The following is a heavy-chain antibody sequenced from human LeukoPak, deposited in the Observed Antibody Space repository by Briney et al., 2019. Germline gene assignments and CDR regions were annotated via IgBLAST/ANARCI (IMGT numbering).Heavy chain of an antibody. V-gene: IGHV3-30*02. CDR1: GFTFSSYG. CDR3: AKDQLPKHYMDV. J-gene: IGHJ6*03. Sequence: HPGRSLRLSCAASGFTFSSYGMHWVRQAPGKGLEWVAFIRYDGSNKYYADSVKGRFTISRDNSKNTLYLQMNSLRAEDTAVYYCAKDQLPKHYMDVWGKGTTVTVSS. D-gene: IGHD1-7*01. CDR2: IRYDGSNK.